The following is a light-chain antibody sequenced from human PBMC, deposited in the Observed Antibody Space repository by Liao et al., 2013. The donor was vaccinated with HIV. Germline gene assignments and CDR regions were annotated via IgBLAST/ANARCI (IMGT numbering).Light chain of an antibody. CDR2: QDT. J-gene: IGLJ1*01. V-gene: IGLV3-1*01. CDR3: QAWDSTIAYV. Sequence: SSELTQPPSVSVSPGQTATITCSGDKLGDKYVSWIQQRPGQSPVLVVYQDTKRPSGIPERFSASNSGDTATLTISGTQAMDEADYYCQAWDSTIAYVFGPGTKVTVL. CDR1: KLGDKY.